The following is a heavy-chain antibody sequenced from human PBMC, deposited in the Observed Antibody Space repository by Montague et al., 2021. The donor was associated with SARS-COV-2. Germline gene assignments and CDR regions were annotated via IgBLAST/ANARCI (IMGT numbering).Heavy chain of an antibody. J-gene: IGHJ4*02. CDR2: TYHRSKWYS. D-gene: IGHD6-19*01. V-gene: IGHV6-1*01. CDR1: GDSVSSNSVA. CDR3: VRYSGWFYFDF. Sequence: CAISGDSVSSNSVAWSWIRQSPSGGLEWLGGTYHRSKWYSDYAPSVRGRLTVNPDASKNEFSLELNYVTPEDTAVYYCVRYSGWFYFDFWGQGTLVTVSS.